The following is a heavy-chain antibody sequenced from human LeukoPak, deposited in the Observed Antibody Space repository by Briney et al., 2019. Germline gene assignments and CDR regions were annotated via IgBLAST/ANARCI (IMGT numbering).Heavy chain of an antibody. J-gene: IGHJ6*03. D-gene: IGHD3-22*01. CDR2: IYYSGST. CDR3: ARLHYDSSGYYWVRGYYYYYMDV. CDR1: GDSISTSSYY. Sequence: KASETLSLTCSVSGDSISTSSYYWGWIRQPPGKGLEWIGTIYYSGSTYYNPSLTSRVTISVDTSKNQFSLKLSSVTAADTAVYYCARLHYDSSGYYWVRGYYYYYMDVWGKGTTVTVSS. V-gene: IGHV4-39*01.